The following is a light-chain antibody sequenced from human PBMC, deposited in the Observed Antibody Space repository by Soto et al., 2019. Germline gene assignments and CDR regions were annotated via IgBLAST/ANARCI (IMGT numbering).Light chain of an antibody. CDR1: SSDVGGYNY. CDR2: EVS. Sequence: SALPQPASVSGSPGQSITISCTGTSSDVGGYNYVSWYQQHPGKAPKLMIYEVSNRPSGVSNRFSGSKSGNTASLTISGLQAEDEADYYCSSHKSSSTLVFGTGTKVTVL. V-gene: IGLV2-14*01. J-gene: IGLJ1*01. CDR3: SSHKSSSTLV.